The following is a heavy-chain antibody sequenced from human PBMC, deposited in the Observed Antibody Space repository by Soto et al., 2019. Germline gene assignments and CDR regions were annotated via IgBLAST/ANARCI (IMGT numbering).Heavy chain of an antibody. CDR1: GFSFSRHG. V-gene: IGHV3-30*18. CDR2: ISYDGRNK. Sequence: QVQLVESGGGVVQPGRSLRLSCAASGFSFSRHGMHWVRQAPGKGLEWVAVISYDGRNKYYVDSVKGRFTISRDNSKNTLCLQINSLRADDTAVYYCAKDFAEQWLVEIAGYYYYGMDVWGQGTTVTVSS. J-gene: IGHJ6*02. CDR3: AKDFAEQWLVEIAGYYYYGMDV. D-gene: IGHD6-19*01.